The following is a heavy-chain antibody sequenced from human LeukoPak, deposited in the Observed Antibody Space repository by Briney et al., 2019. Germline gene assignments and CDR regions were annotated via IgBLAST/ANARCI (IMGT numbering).Heavy chain of an antibody. Sequence: GGSLRLSCAACGFTFSSYWMSWVRQGPGKGLEWVANIKQDGSEKYYVDSVKGRFTISRDNAKNSLYLQMNSLRAEDTAVYYCAGAYIAVAGTLDYWGQGTLVTVSS. D-gene: IGHD6-19*01. V-gene: IGHV3-7*04. CDR1: GFTFSSYW. J-gene: IGHJ4*02. CDR2: IKQDGSEK. CDR3: AGAYIAVAGTLDY.